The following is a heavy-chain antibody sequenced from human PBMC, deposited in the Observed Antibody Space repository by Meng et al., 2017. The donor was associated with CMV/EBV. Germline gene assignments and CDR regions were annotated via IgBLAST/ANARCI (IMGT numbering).Heavy chain of an antibody. CDR2: INPGDSDT. CDR3: ARAAYYYILTGYYSHEYYGMDV. Sequence: GESLKISCKGSGYSFPTYWIAWVRHMPGKGLEWMGIINPGDSDTKYSPSFEGQVTISADKSIGAAYLQWTSLKASDTAIYYCARAAYYYILTGYYSHEYYGMDVWGQGTTVTVSS. V-gene: IGHV5-51*01. J-gene: IGHJ6*02. CDR1: GYSFPTYW. D-gene: IGHD3-9*01.